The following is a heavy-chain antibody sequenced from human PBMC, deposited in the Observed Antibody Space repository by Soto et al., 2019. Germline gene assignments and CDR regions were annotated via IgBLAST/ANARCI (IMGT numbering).Heavy chain of an antibody. CDR3: ARGGLSPYDS. V-gene: IGHV4-59*11. D-gene: IGHD3-16*01. CDR2: IFYSGST. J-gene: IGHJ4*02. CDR1: GGSISSHY. Sequence: LSLTCRVSGGSISSHYWTWIRQPPGKGLEWIGYIFYSGSTNYNPSLKSRVTISVDISKNQFSLKLTSVTAADTAVYYCARGGLSPYDSWGQGTLVTVSS.